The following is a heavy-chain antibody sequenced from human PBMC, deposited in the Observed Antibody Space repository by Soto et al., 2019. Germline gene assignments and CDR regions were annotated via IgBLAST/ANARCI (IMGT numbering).Heavy chain of an antibody. CDR2: ISGSGGST. CDR1: GFTFSSYA. CDR3: AKHLGVVINLGWFDP. V-gene: IGHV3-23*01. D-gene: IGHD3-3*01. Sequence: GGSLRLSCAASGFTFSSYAMSWVRQAPGKGLEWVSAISGSGGSTYYADSVKGRFTISRDNSKNTLYLQMNSLRAEDTAVYYCAKHLGVVINLGWFDPWGQGTLVTVSS. J-gene: IGHJ5*02.